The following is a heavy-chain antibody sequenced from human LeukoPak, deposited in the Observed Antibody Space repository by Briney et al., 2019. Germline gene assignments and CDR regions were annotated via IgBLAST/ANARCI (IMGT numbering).Heavy chain of an antibody. V-gene: IGHV4-59*01. CDR1: GGSISSYY. J-gene: IGHJ4*02. D-gene: IGHD3-22*01. CDR3: ARDTDSSGYYDY. CDR2: IYYSGST. Sequence: SETLSLTCIVSGGSISSYYWSWIRQPPGKGLEWIGYIYYSGSTNYNPSLKSRVTISVDTSKNQFSLKLSSVTAADTAVCYCARDTDSSGYYDYWGQGTLVTVSS.